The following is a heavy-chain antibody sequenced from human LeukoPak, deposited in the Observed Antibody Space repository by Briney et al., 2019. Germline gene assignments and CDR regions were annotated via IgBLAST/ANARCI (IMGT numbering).Heavy chain of an antibody. CDR1: GGSISSYY. V-gene: IGHV4-59*01. D-gene: IGHD3-10*01. CDR3: ARGVTMVRGVITGYYMDV. CDR2: IYYSGST. J-gene: IGHJ6*03. Sequence: SETLSLTCTVSGGSISSYYWSWIRQPPGKGLEWIGYIYYSGSTNYNPSLKSRVTISVDTSKNQFSLKLSSVTAADTAVYYCARGVTMVRGVITGYYMDVWGKGTTVTISS.